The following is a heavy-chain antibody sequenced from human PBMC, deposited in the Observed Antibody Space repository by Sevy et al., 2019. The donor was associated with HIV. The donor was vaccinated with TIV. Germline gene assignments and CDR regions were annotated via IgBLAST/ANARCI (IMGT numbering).Heavy chain of an antibody. V-gene: IGHV3-20*04. D-gene: IGHD3-3*01. J-gene: IGHJ4*02. CDR1: GFTFEDYG. CDR2: INWNGGST. CDR3: ARDPPSYYEFRTGYLDF. Sequence: GGSLRLSCAASGFTFEDYGMSWVRQVPGKGPEWVSGINWNGGSTSYADSVKGRFTISRDNAKKSLYLQMKGLRAEDTALYYCARDPPSYYEFRTGYLDFWGQGTRVTVSS.